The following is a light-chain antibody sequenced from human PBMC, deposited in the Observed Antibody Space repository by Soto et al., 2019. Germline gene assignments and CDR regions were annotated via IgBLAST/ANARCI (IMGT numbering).Light chain of an antibody. CDR1: QSVSSTY. CDR2: GAS. J-gene: IGKJ5*01. V-gene: IGKV3-20*01. CDR3: LQYGSSPPIT. Sequence: EIVLTQSPGTLSLSPGERATLSCRASQSVSSTYLAWYQQTPGQAPRLLIYGASSRATDSPDRFSGSGSGTDFTLTISRLDPEDFALYYCLQYGSSPPITVGQGTRLEIK.